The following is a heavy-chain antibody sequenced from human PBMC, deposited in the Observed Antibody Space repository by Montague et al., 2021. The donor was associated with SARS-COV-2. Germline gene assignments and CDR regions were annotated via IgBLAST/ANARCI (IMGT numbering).Heavy chain of an antibody. Sequence: SLRLSCAASASTFSGSDLHWVRQASGKGLEWLGRIKNRADDYATAYAESLKGRFTISRDDSRKTAYLQMKNLRTEDTAFYYCTSRGNWKDVNEYLHHWGQGTLVTVSS. D-gene: IGHD1-20*01. V-gene: IGHV3-73*01. J-gene: IGHJ1*01. CDR2: IKNRADDYAT. CDR1: ASTFSGSD. CDR3: TSRGNWKDVNEYLHH.